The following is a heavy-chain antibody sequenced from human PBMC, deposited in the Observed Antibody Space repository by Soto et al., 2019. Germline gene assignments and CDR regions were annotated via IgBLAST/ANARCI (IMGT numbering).Heavy chain of an antibody. D-gene: IGHD6-19*01. CDR2: ISAYNGNT. CDR3: ARDKEQWLVRLDAFDI. V-gene: IGHV1-18*01. J-gene: IGHJ3*02. CDR1: GYTFTSYG. Sequence: ASVKVSCKASGYTFTSYGISWVRQAPGQGLEWMGWISAYNGNTNYAQKLQGRVTMTTDTSTSTAYMELRSLRSDDTAVYYWARDKEQWLVRLDAFDIWGQGTMVTVSS.